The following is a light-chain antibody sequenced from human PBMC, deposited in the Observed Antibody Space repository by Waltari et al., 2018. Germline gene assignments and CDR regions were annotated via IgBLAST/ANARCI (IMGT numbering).Light chain of an antibody. CDR2: GAS. CDR1: QSVSGSY. CDR3: QQYGSSPET. V-gene: IGKV3-20*01. J-gene: IGKJ1*01. Sequence: EIVLTQSPGTLSLSPGERATLSCRASQSVSGSYLAWYQQKPGQAPRLPIYGASNRATGIPDRISGSGSGTDFTLTISRLESEDFAVYYCQQYGSSPETFGQGTKVEAK.